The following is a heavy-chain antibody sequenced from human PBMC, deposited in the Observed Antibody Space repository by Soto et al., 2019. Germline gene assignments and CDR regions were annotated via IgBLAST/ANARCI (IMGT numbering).Heavy chain of an antibody. CDR3: AKEGSSGWYRDFDY. CDR1: GFTFSSYA. CDR2: ISSSGGGT. D-gene: IGHD6-19*01. Sequence: GGSLRLSCAASGFTFSSYAMSWVRQAPGKGLEWVPTISSSGGGTYYADSVKGRFTISRDNSKNTLYLQMNSLRAEDTAVYYCAKEGSSGWYRDFDYWGQGTLVTVSS. V-gene: IGHV3-23*01. J-gene: IGHJ4*02.